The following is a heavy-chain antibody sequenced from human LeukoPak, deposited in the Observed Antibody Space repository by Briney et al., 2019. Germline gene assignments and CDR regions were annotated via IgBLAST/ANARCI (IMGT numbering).Heavy chain of an antibody. V-gene: IGHV3-15*07. D-gene: IGHD3-22*01. Sequence: PGGSLRLSCAASGFTFSNAWMNWVRQAPGKGLEWVGRIKSKTDGGTADYAAPVKGRFTISRDDSKNTLYLQMNSLKTEDTAVYYCSTTYYYDSSEGYWGQGTLVTVSS. J-gene: IGHJ4*02. CDR2: IKSKTDGGTA. CDR1: GFTFSNAW. CDR3: STTYYYDSSEGY.